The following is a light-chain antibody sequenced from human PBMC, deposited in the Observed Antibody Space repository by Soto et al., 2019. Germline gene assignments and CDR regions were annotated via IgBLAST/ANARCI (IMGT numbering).Light chain of an antibody. CDR2: DAS. V-gene: IGKV3-11*01. CDR3: QHRYNWPLT. CDR1: QDINTY. J-gene: IGKJ4*01. Sequence: EVVLTQSPATLSLSPGEKATLSCRASQDINTYLCWYQQKPGQPPRLLIYDASNRASGIPARFTGSGSGTDFTLTIDTLEPEDFAIYYCQHRYNWPLTFGAGTKVDIK.